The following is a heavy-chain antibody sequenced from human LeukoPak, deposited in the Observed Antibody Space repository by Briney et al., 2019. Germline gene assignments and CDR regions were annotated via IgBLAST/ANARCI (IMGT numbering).Heavy chain of an antibody. V-gene: IGHV3-13*01. CDR3: ARGRGKTTGDFDY. CDR2: IGTAGDT. Sequence: PGGSLRLSCAASGFTFSSYDMHWVRQATGKGLEWVSAIGTAGDTYYPGSVKGRFTISRENAKNSLYPQMNSLRAGDTAVYYCARGRGKTTGDFDYWGQGTLVTVSS. J-gene: IGHJ4*02. D-gene: IGHD3-10*01. CDR1: GFTFSSYD.